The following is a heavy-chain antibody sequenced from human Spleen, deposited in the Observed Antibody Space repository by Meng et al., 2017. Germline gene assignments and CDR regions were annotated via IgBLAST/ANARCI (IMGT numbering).Heavy chain of an antibody. D-gene: IGHD3-22*01. J-gene: IGHJ2*01. CDR2: ISHSGST. CDR1: GYSISSGYY. CDR3: ARDRLTLIVGVDYFDL. V-gene: IGHV4-38-2*02. Sequence: GSLRLSCTVSGYSISSGYYWGWIRQPPGKGLEWIGSISHSGSTYYNPSLKNRVTISVDTSQNQFSLKMSFVTAADTAVYYCARDRLTLIVGVDYFDLWGRGTLVTVSS.